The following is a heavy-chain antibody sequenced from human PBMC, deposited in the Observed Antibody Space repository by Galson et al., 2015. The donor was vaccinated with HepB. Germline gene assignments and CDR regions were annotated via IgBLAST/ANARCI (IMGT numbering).Heavy chain of an antibody. Sequence: SVKVSCKASGYTFTGYFVRWVRQAPGQGLGWMGWINPNSGATNYAHNFQDRVTMTRDTSTSTAYMEVTRLRSDDTAVYCCARDKWNYGTFDIWGQGTMVTVSS. V-gene: IGHV1-2*02. CDR1: GYTFTGYF. D-gene: IGHD1-7*01. CDR3: ARDKWNYGTFDI. CDR2: INPNSGAT. J-gene: IGHJ3*02.